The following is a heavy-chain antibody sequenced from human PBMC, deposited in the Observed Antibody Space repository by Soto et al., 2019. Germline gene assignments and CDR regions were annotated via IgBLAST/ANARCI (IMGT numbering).Heavy chain of an antibody. J-gene: IGHJ4*02. Sequence: EVQLVESGGGLVKPGGSLRLSCAASGFTFSTYSINWVRQAPGKGLEWVSSISSSSGYIYYADSVKGRFTISRDNAKNSLYLQMNSLRAEDTAVYYCARGGLYCSGGDCYSPDWGQGTLVTVSS. V-gene: IGHV3-21*01. CDR1: GFTFSTYS. D-gene: IGHD2-15*01. CDR3: ARGGLYCSGGDCYSPD. CDR2: ISSSSGYI.